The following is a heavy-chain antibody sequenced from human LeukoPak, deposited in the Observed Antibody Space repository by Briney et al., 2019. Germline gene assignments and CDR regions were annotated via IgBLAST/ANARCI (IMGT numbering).Heavy chain of an antibody. Sequence: VASVKVSCKASGYTFTGYYMHWVRQAPGQGLEWMGWMNPNSGNTGYAQKFQGRVTITRNTSINTAYMELSSLRFEDTAVYYCARGIRRNINYWFDPWGQGTLVTVSS. CDR3: ARGIRRNINYWFDP. CDR1: GYTFTGYY. V-gene: IGHV1-8*03. D-gene: IGHD4-11*01. CDR2: MNPNSGNT. J-gene: IGHJ5*02.